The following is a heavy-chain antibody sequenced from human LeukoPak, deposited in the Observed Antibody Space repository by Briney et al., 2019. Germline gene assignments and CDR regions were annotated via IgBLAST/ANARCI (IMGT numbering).Heavy chain of an antibody. J-gene: IGHJ6*02. Sequence: GGSLRLSCAASGFTFSSYGMHWVRQAPGKGLEWVAVISYDGSNKYYADSVKGRFTISRDNSKNTLHLQMNSLRAEDTAVYYCAKEQDYDFWSGSKMDYYGMDVWGQGTTVTVSS. D-gene: IGHD3-3*01. V-gene: IGHV3-30*18. CDR3: AKEQDYDFWSGSKMDYYGMDV. CDR1: GFTFSSYG. CDR2: ISYDGSNK.